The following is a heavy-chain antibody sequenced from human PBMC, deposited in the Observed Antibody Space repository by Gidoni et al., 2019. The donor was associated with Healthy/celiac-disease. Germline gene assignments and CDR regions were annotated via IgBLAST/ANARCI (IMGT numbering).Heavy chain of an antibody. V-gene: IGHV1-3*01. D-gene: IGHD3-10*01. CDR2: INAGNGNT. J-gene: IGHJ4*02. CDR3: ARGRGILWFGELFYY. Sequence: QVQLVQSGAEVKKPGASVKVSCTASGYTFTSYAMHWVRQAPGQRLEWMGWINAGNGNTKYSQKFQGRVTITRDTSASTAYMELSSLRSEDTAVYYCARGRGILWFGELFYYWGQGTLVTVSS. CDR1: GYTFTSYA.